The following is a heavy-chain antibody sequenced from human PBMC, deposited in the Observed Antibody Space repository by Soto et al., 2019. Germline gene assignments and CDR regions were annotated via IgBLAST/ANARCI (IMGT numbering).Heavy chain of an antibody. J-gene: IGHJ4*02. D-gene: IGHD4-17*01. CDR1: GYTFTSYG. CDR3: ARGLDPTSIYPYHDEGDLETPGY. CDR2: ISAYNGNT. Sequence: ASVKVSCKASGYTFTSYGISWVRQAPGQGLEWMGWISAYNGNTNYAQKLQGRVTMTTDTSTSTAYMELRSLRSDDTAVYYCARGLDPTSIYPYHDEGDLETPGYWGQGTLVTVSS. V-gene: IGHV1-18*01.